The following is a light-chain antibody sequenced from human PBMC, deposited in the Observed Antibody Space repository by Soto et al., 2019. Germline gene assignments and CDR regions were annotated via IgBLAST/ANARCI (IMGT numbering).Light chain of an antibody. Sequence: QSVLTQPAPVSGSPGQSITISCTGTSSDVGGYNYVSWYQQHPGKAPKFMIYDVSNRPSGVSNRFSGSKSGNTASLTISGLQAEDEADYYCCSYTTSNTRQIVFGTGTRSPS. CDR3: CSYTTSNTRQIV. V-gene: IGLV2-14*01. J-gene: IGLJ1*01. CDR2: DVS. CDR1: SSDVGGYNY.